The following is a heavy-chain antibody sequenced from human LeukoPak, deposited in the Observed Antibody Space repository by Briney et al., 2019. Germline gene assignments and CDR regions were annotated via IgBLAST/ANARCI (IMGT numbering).Heavy chain of an antibody. Sequence: GGSLRLSCAASGFTFSIYGLSWVRQAPGKGLEWVSSIGGSSGSTYYADSVKGRFTVFRDNSKNTLYLQMNYLRAEDTAVYYCAKDLLGDSFWGQGTLVTVSS. CDR1: GFTFSIYG. CDR3: AKDLLGDSF. V-gene: IGHV3-23*01. J-gene: IGHJ4*02. CDR2: IGGSSGST. D-gene: IGHD2-21*02.